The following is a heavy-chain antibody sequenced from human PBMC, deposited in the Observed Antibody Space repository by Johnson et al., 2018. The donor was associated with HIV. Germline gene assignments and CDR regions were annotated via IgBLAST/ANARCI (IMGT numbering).Heavy chain of an antibody. CDR1: KFTFNSYT. Sequence: QVQVVESGGGVVQPGRSLRLSCAASKFTFNSYTLHWVRQAPGKGLEWVAVISYDGSNTYYADSVKGRFTISRDNSKNTLYLQMNSLRAEATAGYYCARGANSGSYFGAFDIWGQGTMVTVSS. D-gene: IGHD1-26*01. CDR2: ISYDGSNT. CDR3: ARGANSGSYFGAFDI. V-gene: IGHV3-30*04. J-gene: IGHJ3*02.